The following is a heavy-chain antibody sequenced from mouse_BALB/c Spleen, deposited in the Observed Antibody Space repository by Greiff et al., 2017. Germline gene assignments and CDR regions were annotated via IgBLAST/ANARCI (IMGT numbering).Heavy chain of an antibody. CDR1: GFTFSSFG. CDR3: ARTYGNYVPYAMDY. J-gene: IGHJ4*01. D-gene: IGHD2-1*01. Sequence: EVKLVESGGGLVQPGGSRKLSCAASGFTFSSFGMHWVRQAPEKGLEWVAYISSGSSTIYYADTVKGRFTISRDNPKNTLFLQMTSLRSEDTAMYYCARTYGNYVPYAMDYWGQGTSVTVSS. CDR2: ISSGSSTI. V-gene: IGHV5-17*02.